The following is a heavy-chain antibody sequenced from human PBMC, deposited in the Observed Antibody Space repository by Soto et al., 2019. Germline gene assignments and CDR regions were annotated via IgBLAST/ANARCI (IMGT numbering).Heavy chain of an antibody. CDR1: GYTFTSYD. J-gene: IGHJ6*03. CDR3: ARFVELWFGAPRYYYYYYMDV. Sequence: ASVKVSCKASGYTFTSYDINWVRQATGQGLEWMGWMNPNSGNTGYAQKFQGRVTMTRNTSISTAYMELSSLRSEDTAVYYCARFVELWFGAPRYYYYYYMDVWGKGTTVTVSS. V-gene: IGHV1-8*01. CDR2: MNPNSGNT. D-gene: IGHD3-10*01.